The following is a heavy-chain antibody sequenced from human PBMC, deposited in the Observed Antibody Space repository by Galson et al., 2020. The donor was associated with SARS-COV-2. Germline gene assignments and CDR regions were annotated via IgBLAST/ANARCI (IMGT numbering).Heavy chain of an antibody. CDR3: ARDRGITGTTSGDY. D-gene: IGHD1-7*01. CDR1: GFTFSSYS. CDR2: SSSSSSYI. J-gene: IGHJ4*02. V-gene: IGHV3-21*01. Sequence: LKISCAASGFTFSSYSMNWVRQAPGKGLEWVSSSSSSSSYIYYADSVKGRFTISRDNAKNSLYLQMNSLRAEDTAVYYCARDRGITGTTSGDYWGQGTLVTVSS.